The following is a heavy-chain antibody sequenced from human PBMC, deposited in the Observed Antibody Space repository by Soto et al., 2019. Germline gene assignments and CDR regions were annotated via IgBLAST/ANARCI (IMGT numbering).Heavy chain of an antibody. CDR3: ARSIHSSCYYGCDY. D-gene: IGHD6-19*01. V-gene: IGHV2-5*01. CDR2: NFWNDNR. CDR1: GFSLRTPGVG. Sequence: QITLKESGPTLLNPTQTLTLTCTFSGFSLRTPGVGVGWIRQPPGKALEWLVFNFWNDNRLYSPSLKTRLTVYKDTSRNQVVLRVTNMGPEDTATYFCARSIHSSCYYGCDYWGQGILVTVSS. J-gene: IGHJ4*02.